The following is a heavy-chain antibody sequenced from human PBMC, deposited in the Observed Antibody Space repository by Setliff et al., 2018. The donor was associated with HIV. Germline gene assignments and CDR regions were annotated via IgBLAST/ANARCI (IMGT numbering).Heavy chain of an antibody. CDR3: ATNLNSGSLTPDAFDI. J-gene: IGHJ3*02. Sequence: ASVKVSCKASGYTFSSYSMHWVRQAPGQRLEWMGWINAANENTQYSKKFQGRVTMTEDTSTDTAYMELSSLRSEDTAVYYCATNLNSGSLTPDAFDIWGQGTMVTVSS. V-gene: IGHV1-3*01. CDR1: GYTFSSYS. CDR2: INAANENT. D-gene: IGHD1-26*01.